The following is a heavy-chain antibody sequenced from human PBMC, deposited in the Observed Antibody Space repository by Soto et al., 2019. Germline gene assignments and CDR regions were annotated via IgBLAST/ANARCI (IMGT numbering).Heavy chain of an antibody. V-gene: IGHV1-18*04. CDR3: ARVGIVGATNNWFDP. CDR1: GYTFTSYG. Sequence: GASVKVSCSASGYTFTSYGISWVRQAPGQGLEWMGWISAYNGNTNYAQKLQGRVTMTTDTSTSTGYMELRSLRSDDTAVYYCARVGIVGATNNWFDPWGQGTLVTVSS. J-gene: IGHJ5*02. CDR2: ISAYNGNT. D-gene: IGHD1-26*01.